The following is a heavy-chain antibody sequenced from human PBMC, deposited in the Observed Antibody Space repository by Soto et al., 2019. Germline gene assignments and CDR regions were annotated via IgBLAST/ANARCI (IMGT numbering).Heavy chain of an antibody. Sequence: PSETLSLTCSVSGPSPSTYHYSCIRQSPGKGLEWIGYVYHRGTTYYPPSLKSRVNMSVDTSTNEFYLNLKSVTAADTGVYYCDVGGYNYGRSFGFWGQGTLVTVSS. D-gene: IGHD5-18*01. CDR1: GPSPSTYH. V-gene: IGHV4-59*01. CDR3: DVGGYNYGRSFGF. CDR2: VYHRGTT. J-gene: IGHJ4*02.